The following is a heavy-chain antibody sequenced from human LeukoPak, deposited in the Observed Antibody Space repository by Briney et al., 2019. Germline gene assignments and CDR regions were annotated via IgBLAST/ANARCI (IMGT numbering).Heavy chain of an antibody. V-gene: IGHV3-30*02. Sequence: QAGGSLRLSCAASGFTFSSYGMHWVRQAPGKGLEWVAFIRYDGSNKYYADSVKGRFTISRDNSKNTLYLQMNSLRAEDTAVYYCTVTMIVVVGPFDPWGQGTLVTVSS. D-gene: IGHD3-22*01. CDR3: TVTMIVVVGPFDP. CDR1: GFTFSSYG. CDR2: IRYDGSNK. J-gene: IGHJ5*02.